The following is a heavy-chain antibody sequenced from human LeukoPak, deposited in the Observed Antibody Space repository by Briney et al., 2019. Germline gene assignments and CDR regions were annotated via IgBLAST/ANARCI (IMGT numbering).Heavy chain of an antibody. CDR3: ARLLGGYCSSTSCSGAFDI. J-gene: IGHJ3*02. V-gene: IGHV3-21*01. CDR1: GFTFSSYS. D-gene: IGHD2-2*01. Sequence: GGSLRLSCVASGFTFSSYSMNWVRQAPGKGLEWVSSISSSSSYIYYADSVKGRFTISRDNAKNSLYLQMNSLRAEDTAVYYCARLLGGYCSSTSCSGAFDIWGQGTMVTVSS. CDR2: ISSSSSYI.